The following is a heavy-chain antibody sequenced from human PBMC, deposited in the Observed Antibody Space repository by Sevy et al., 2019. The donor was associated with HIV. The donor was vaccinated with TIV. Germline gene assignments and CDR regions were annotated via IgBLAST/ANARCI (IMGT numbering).Heavy chain of an antibody. CDR3: ARDLLGVAAAGTWADYYYGMDV. CDR1: GFTFSSYW. Sequence: GGSLRLSCAASGFTFSSYWMSWVRQAPGKGLEWVANIKQDGSEKYYVDSVKGRFTISRDNAKNSLYQQMNSLRAEDTAVYYCARDLLGVAAAGTWADYYYGMDVWGQGTTVTVSS. V-gene: IGHV3-7*03. CDR2: IKQDGSEK. J-gene: IGHJ6*02. D-gene: IGHD6-13*01.